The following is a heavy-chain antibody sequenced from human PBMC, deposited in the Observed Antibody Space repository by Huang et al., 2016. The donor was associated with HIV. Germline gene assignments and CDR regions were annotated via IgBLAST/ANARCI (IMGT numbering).Heavy chain of an antibody. Sequence: VQLLESGGGLVQPGGSRRLSCAASGFTFSSYAMSWVRQAPGKGLEWVSTISGSGVTTYHADSVKGRFTTSRDNSKNLLYLQMNTLRAGDTAVYYCAKGEFVGESYFDQWGQGTLVTVSP. V-gene: IGHV3-23*01. CDR2: ISGSGVTT. D-gene: IGHD3-10*01. CDR1: GFTFSSYA. CDR3: AKGEFVGESYFDQ. J-gene: IGHJ4*02.